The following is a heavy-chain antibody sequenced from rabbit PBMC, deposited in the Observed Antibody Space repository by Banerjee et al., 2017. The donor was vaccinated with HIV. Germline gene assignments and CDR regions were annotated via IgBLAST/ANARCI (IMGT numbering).Heavy chain of an antibody. CDR1: GFSFSSGQD. CDR2: IYTGDGNT. J-gene: IGHJ4*01. D-gene: IGHD6-1*01. CDR3: ARAVDYADYGYDL. V-gene: IGHV1S40*01. Sequence: QSLEESGGDLVKPGASLTLTCTASGFSFSSGQDMRWVRQAPGKGLEWIACIYTGDGNTYYAHWAKGRFTISKTSSTTVTLQMTSLTAADTATYFCARAVDYADYGYDLWGPGTLVTVS.